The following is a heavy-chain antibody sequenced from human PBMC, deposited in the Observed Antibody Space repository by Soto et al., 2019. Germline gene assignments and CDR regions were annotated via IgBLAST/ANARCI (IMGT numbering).Heavy chain of an antibody. J-gene: IGHJ4*02. V-gene: IGHV4-31*03. CDR1: GGSVSSGAYY. Sequence: PSETLSLTCTVSGGSVSSGAYYWSWIRQHPGKGLEWIGYINYSGSTYYNPSLKSRVAISVDTSKNQFSLKVRSVTAADTAVYYCARTGYVWGNYRRTPLYYFDYWGQGTLVTVSS. CDR3: ARTGYVWGNYRRTPLYYFDY. D-gene: IGHD3-16*02. CDR2: INYSGST.